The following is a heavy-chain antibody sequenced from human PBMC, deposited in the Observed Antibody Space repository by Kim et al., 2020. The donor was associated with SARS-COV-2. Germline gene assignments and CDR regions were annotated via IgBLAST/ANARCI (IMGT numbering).Heavy chain of an antibody. D-gene: IGHD6-13*01. CDR2: TYYRSKWYN. Sequence: SQTLSLTCAISGDSVSSNSAAWNWIRQSPSRGLEWLGRTYYRSKWYNDYAVSVKSRITINPDTSKNQFSLQLNSVTPEDTAVYYCARGLIDGGYISSWNKKLDYWGQGTLVTVSS. V-gene: IGHV6-1*01. J-gene: IGHJ4*02. CDR1: GDSVSSNSAA. CDR3: ARGLIDGGYISSWNKKLDY.